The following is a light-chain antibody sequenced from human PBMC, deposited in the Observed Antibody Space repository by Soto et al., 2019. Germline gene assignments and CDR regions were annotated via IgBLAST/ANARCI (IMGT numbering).Light chain of an antibody. CDR2: GAS. CDR1: QSVSSSY. CDR3: QQYGSSPLFT. Sequence: EIVLTQSPGTLSLSPGERATLSCRASQSVSSSYLVWYQQKPGQAPRLLIYGASSRATGIPDRFSGSGSGTDFTLTISILEPEDFAVYYCQQYGSSPLFTFGPGTKVDIK. J-gene: IGKJ3*01. V-gene: IGKV3-20*01.